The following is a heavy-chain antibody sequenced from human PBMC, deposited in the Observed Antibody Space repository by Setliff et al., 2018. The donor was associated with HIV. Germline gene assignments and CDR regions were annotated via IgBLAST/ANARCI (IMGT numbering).Heavy chain of an antibody. CDR1: GFIFSSYE. J-gene: IGHJ6*02. CDR3: AKGISSGRSGMDV. D-gene: IGHD3-3*02. V-gene: IGHV3-48*03. CDR2: ISSSGSPI. Sequence: GGSLRLSCAASGFIFSSYEMNWVRQAPGKGLEWVSYISSSGSPIHYADSVRGRFTISRENSKNTLYLQINSLRAEDTAVYYCAKGISSGRSGMDVWGQGTTVTVSS.